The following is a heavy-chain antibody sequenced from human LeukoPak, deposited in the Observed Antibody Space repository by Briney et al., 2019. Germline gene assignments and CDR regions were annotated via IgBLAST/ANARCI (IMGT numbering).Heavy chain of an antibody. CDR1: GFTFSSYA. J-gene: IGHJ4*02. CDR3: AKGSGYETSGYYKY. V-gene: IGHV3-23*01. Sequence: GGSLRLACAASGFTFSSYAMSWVRQAPGKGLEWVSAISGSGGSTYYADSVKGRFTISRDNSKNTLYLQMNSLRAEDAAVYYCAKGSGYETSGYYKYWGQGTLVTVSS. D-gene: IGHD3-22*01. CDR2: ISGSGGST.